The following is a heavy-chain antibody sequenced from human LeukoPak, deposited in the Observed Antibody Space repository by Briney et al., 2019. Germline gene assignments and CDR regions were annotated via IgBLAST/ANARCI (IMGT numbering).Heavy chain of an antibody. Sequence: SETLSLTCTVSGGSISSSSYYWGWIRQPPGTGLEWIGSIYYSGSTYYNPSLKSRFTISVDTSKTHFSLKLSSVTAADTAVYYCAREGGGIAAADFDAFDIGGQGTMVTVSS. CDR1: GGSISSSSYY. D-gene: IGHD6-13*01. CDR3: AREGGGIAAADFDAFDI. V-gene: IGHV4-39*07. J-gene: IGHJ3*02. CDR2: IYYSGST.